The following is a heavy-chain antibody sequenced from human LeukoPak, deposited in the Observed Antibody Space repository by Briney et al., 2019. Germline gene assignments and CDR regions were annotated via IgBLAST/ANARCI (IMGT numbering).Heavy chain of an antibody. D-gene: IGHD6-13*01. J-gene: IGHJ4*01. CDR3: AKDLGKVIAAAGTSGFDT. CDR2: INWDGGST. V-gene: IGHV3-43*01. CDR1: GFSFYDYT. Sequence: GGSLRLSCAASGFSFYDYTMHWVRQRPGKGLEWVSLINWDGGSTYYADSVKGRFIISRDTSKNSLYLQMHSLRADDTAFYYCAKDLGKVIAAAGTSGFDTWGRGTLVTVSS.